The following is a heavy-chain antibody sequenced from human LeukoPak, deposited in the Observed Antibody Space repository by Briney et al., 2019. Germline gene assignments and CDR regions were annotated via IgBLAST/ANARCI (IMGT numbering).Heavy chain of an antibody. J-gene: IGHJ4*02. CDR2: IYHSGST. D-gene: IGHD3-16*01. V-gene: IGHV4-30-2*01. CDR1: GGSISSGGYY. CDR3: TFGGLESFDY. Sequence: SQTLSLTCTVSGGSISSGGYYWSWIRQPPGQGLEWIGYIYHSGSTYYNPSLKSRVTISVDRSKNQFSLKLSSVTAADTAVYYCTFGGLESFDYWGQGTLVTVSS.